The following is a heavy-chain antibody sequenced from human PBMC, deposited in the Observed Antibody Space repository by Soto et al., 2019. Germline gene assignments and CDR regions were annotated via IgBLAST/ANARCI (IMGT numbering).Heavy chain of an antibody. Sequence: RASVKVSCKASGGTFSSYAISWVRQAPGQGLEWMGGIIPIFGTANYAQKFQGRVTITADESTSTAYMELSSLRSEDTAVYYCARELELEPGFFDYWGQGTLVTVSS. D-gene: IGHD1-1*01. CDR3: ARELELEPGFFDY. J-gene: IGHJ4*02. CDR2: IIPIFGTA. V-gene: IGHV1-69*13. CDR1: GGTFSSYA.